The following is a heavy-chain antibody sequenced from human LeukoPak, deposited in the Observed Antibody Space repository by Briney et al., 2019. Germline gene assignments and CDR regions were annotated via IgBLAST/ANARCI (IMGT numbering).Heavy chain of an antibody. J-gene: IGHJ4*02. V-gene: IGHV5-51*01. D-gene: IGHD6-19*01. CDR3: ARLREWLVRGFDY. CDR2: IYPGDSDT. Sequence: KNGESLKISCKGSGYNFIKYWIGWVRQMPGKGLEWMGIIYPGDSDTTYSPSFQGQVTISVDKSISTAYLHWSSLKASDTGMYYCARLREWLVRGFDYWGQGTLVTVSS. CDR1: GYNFIKYW.